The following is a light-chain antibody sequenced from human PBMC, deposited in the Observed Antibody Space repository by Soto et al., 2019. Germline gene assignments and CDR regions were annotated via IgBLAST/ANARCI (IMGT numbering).Light chain of an antibody. CDR3: QQYHSIPIT. CDR2: WAS. Sequence: DIVMTQSPDSLAVSLGERATINCKSSQSVLYSSNNKNYLTWYQQKPGQPPKLLIYWASTRESGVPDRFSGSGSVTDFTLTISSLQAEDVAVYYCQQYHSIPITFGQGTRLEIK. J-gene: IGKJ5*01. V-gene: IGKV4-1*01. CDR1: QSVLYSSNNKNY.